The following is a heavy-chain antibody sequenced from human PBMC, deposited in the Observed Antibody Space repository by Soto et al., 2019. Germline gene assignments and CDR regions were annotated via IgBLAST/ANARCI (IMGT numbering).Heavy chain of an antibody. V-gene: IGHV1-3*01. CDR3: ARLVAVAGEHDY. D-gene: IGHD6-19*01. CDR1: GYTFTGYS. CDR2: INAGNGNT. J-gene: IGHJ4*02. Sequence: ASVKASSKASGYTFTGYSMHWVRQAPGQRLEWMGWINAGNGNTKYSQKFQGRVTITRDTSASTAYMELSSLRSEDTAMYYCARLVAVAGEHDYWGQGTLVTVSS.